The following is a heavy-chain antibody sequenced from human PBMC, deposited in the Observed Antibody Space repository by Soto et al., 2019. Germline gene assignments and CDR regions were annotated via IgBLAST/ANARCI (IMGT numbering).Heavy chain of an antibody. CDR1: GGSISSYY. CDR3: ARRYGSAFDI. J-gene: IGHJ3*02. D-gene: IGHD3-10*01. CDR2: IYYSGST. Sequence: SETLSLTCTPSGGSISSYYWSWIRQPPGKGLGWIGYIYYSGSTNYNPSLKSRVTISVDTSKNQFSLKLSSVTAADTAVYYCARRYGSAFDIWGQGTMVTVSS. V-gene: IGHV4-59*01.